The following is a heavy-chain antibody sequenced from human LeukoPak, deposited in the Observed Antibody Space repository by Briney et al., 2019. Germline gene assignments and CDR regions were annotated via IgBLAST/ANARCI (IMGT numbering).Heavy chain of an antibody. J-gene: IGHJ4*02. Sequence: GGSLRLSCAASGFTFSSYAMSWVRQGPGKGLEWVSAISGSGGSTYYADSVKGRFTISRDNSKNTLYLQMNSLRAEDTAVYYCAKDRTMIVSRTPHDYWGQGTLVTVSS. CDR2: ISGSGGST. CDR3: AKDRTMIVSRTPHDY. D-gene: IGHD3-22*01. CDR1: GFTFSSYA. V-gene: IGHV3-23*01.